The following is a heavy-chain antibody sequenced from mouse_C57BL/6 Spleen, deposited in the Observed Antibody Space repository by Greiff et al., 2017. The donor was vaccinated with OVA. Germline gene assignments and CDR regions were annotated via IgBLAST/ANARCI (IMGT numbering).Heavy chain of an antibody. J-gene: IGHJ2*01. CDR1: GYTFTDHT. V-gene: IGHV1-78*01. CDR2: IYPRDGST. D-gene: IGHD2-2*01. CDR3: ARVGVYGYDDFDY. Sequence: QVQLQQSDAELVKPGASVKISCKVSGYTFTDHTIHWMKQRPEQGLEWIGYIYPRDGSTKYNEKFKGKATLTADKSAITAYMQRNSLTSEDSAVYFCARVGVYGYDDFDYWGQGTTLTVSS.